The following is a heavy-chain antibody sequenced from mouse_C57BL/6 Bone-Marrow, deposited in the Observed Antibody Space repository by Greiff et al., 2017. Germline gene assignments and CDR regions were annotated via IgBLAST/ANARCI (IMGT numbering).Heavy chain of an antibody. Sequence: EVQLVESGGGLVQPKGSLKLSCAASGFSFNTYAMNWVRQAPGTGLEWVARIRSKSNNYATYYADSVKDRFTISRDDSESMLYLQMNNLKTEDTAMYYCVRHERLTTGFAYWGQGTLVTVSA. CDR1: GFSFNTYA. D-gene: IGHD1-1*01. J-gene: IGHJ3*01. V-gene: IGHV10-1*01. CDR2: IRSKSNNYAT. CDR3: VRHERLTTGFAY.